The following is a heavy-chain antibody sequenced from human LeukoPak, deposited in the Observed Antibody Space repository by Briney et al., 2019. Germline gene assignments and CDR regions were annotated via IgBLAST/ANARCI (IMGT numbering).Heavy chain of an antibody. J-gene: IGHJ4*02. Sequence: GASVKVSCKVSGYTLTELSMHWVRQAPGKGLEWMGGFDPEDGETIYAQKFQGRVTMTEDTSTDTAYMELSSLRSEDTAVYYCATVVRGGELLHGFDYWGQGTLVTVSS. CDR1: GYTLTELS. V-gene: IGHV1-24*01. D-gene: IGHD1-26*01. CDR2: FDPEDGET. CDR3: ATVVRGGELLHGFDY.